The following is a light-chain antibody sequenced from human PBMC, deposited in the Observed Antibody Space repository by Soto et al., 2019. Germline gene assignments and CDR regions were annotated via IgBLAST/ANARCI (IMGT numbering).Light chain of an antibody. CDR2: AAS. CDR3: QQSYTIPYT. V-gene: IGKV1-39*01. CDR1: QNIGTS. Sequence: DIQMTQSPSSLPASVGDRVTLTCRASQNIGTSLNWYQQKPGKAPKLLIYAASSLQSGVPSRLSGSGCGTGFTLTISSLQPEDFATYYCQQSYTIPYTFGQGTKLEIE. J-gene: IGKJ2*01.